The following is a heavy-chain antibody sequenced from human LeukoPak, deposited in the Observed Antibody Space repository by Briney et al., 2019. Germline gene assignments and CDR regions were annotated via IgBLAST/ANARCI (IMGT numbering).Heavy chain of an antibody. CDR2: ISNSGDST. Sequence: GGSLRLSCASSGFTFSSYAMSWVRQSPGKGLEWVPSISNSGDSTYYADSVKGRFTISRDNSKNTLYLQMNSLRAEDTAVYYCAKGGVSYYDFWSGYYSRFDYWGQGTLVTVSS. D-gene: IGHD3-3*01. V-gene: IGHV3-23*01. CDR1: GFTFSSYA. CDR3: AKGGVSYYDFWSGYYSRFDY. J-gene: IGHJ4*02.